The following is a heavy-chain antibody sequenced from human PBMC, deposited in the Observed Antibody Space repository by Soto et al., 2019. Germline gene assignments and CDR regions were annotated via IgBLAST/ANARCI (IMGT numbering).Heavy chain of an antibody. CDR3: ARRLFDFWSGYYIYYFDY. Sequence: QVTLKESGPVLVKPTETLTLTCTVSGFLLSNARMGVSWIRQPPGKALEWLAHIFSNDEKSYSASLKSRLTISKDTSKSQVVLTMTNMDPVDTATDYCARRLFDFWSGYYIYYFDYWGQGTLVTVSS. D-gene: IGHD3-3*01. J-gene: IGHJ4*02. CDR1: GFLLSNARMG. CDR2: IFSNDEK. V-gene: IGHV2-26*01.